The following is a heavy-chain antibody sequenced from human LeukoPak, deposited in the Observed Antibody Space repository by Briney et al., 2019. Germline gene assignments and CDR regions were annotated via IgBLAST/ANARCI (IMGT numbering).Heavy chain of an antibody. J-gene: IGHJ6*02. V-gene: IGHV3-64D*06. Sequence: GSLRLSCSASGFTFSSYAMHWVRQAPGHGLKYVSAIRSNGASTYYAYSVKGTFTISTDNSKNTLYLQMSSLRAEDTAVYYCVNLGYDFWYVWGQGTTVTVSS. CDR2: IRSNGAST. CDR3: VNLGYDFWYV. CDR1: GFTFSSYA. D-gene: IGHD3-3*01.